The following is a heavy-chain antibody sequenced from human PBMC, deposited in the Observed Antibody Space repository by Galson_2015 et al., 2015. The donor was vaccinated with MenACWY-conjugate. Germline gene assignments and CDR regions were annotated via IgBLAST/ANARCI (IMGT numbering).Heavy chain of an antibody. CDR2: IYSGGST. Sequence: SLRLSCAASGFTVSSNYMSWVRQAPGKGLEWVSVIYSGGSTYYADSVKGRFTISRDNSKNTLYLQMNSLRAEDTAVYYCARLEVYCSGGSCSGELNLFDPWGRATLVTVSS. CDR3: ARLEVYCSGGSCSGELNLFDP. D-gene: IGHD2-15*01. V-gene: IGHV3-66*04. CDR1: GFTVSSNY. J-gene: IGHJ5*02.